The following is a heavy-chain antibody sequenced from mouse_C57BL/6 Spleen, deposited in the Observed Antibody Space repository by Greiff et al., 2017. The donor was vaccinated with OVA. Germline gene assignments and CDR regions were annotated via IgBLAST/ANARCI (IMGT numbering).Heavy chain of an antibody. V-gene: IGHV2-5*01. J-gene: IGHJ4*01. Sequence: QVQLQQSGPGLVQPSQSLSITCTVSGFSLTSYGVHWVRQSPGQGLEWLGVIWRGGSTDYNAAFMSRLSITKDNSKSHVFFKMNSLPADDTAIYYCAKDYGSSYGAMDYWGQGTSVTVSS. CDR3: AKDYGSSYGAMDY. D-gene: IGHD1-1*01. CDR1: GFSLTSYG. CDR2: IWRGGST.